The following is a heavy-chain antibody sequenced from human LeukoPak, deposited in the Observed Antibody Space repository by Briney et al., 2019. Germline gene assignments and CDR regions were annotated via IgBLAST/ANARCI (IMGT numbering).Heavy chain of an antibody. D-gene: IGHD1-26*01. V-gene: IGHV1-2*02. Sequence: ASVKVSCKASGYTFTGYYMHWVRQAPGQGLEWMGWINPNSGGTNYAQKFQGRVTMTRDTSISTAYMELSRLRYDDTAVYYCARECEGELLSFDYWGQGTLVTVSS. CDR3: ARECEGELLSFDY. J-gene: IGHJ4*02. CDR1: GYTFTGYY. CDR2: INPNSGGT.